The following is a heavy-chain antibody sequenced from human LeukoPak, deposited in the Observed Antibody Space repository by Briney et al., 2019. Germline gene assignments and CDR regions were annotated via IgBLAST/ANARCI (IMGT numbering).Heavy chain of an antibody. CDR3: SKDYRYCSGTSCYHPWYFDY. J-gene: IGHJ4*02. D-gene: IGHD2-2*01. V-gene: IGHV3-30*02. CDR1: GFTFRYYG. Sequence: GGSLRLSCAASGFTFRYYGMHWVRQAPGKGLEWVTIIRHDGSEKLYADSVKGRFTISRDNSKNTLYLQMNSLRAEDTAVYYCSKDYRYCSGTSCYHPWYFDYWGQGTLVTVSS. CDR2: IRHDGSEK.